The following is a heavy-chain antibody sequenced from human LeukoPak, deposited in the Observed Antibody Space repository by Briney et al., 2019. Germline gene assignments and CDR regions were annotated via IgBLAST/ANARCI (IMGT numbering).Heavy chain of an antibody. D-gene: IGHD3-3*01. V-gene: IGHV3-30*04. CDR3: ARVFLERLTSGYFDN. Sequence: GGSLRLSCAASGFSFSDYAMHWVRQGPGKGLEWVAVISYSGQQKYYGDSVKGRFTVSRDNPKNTLYFQMNNLRDDDTAVYYCARVFLERLTSGYFDNWGQGTLVTVSP. J-gene: IGHJ4*02. CDR2: ISYSGQQK. CDR1: GFSFSDYA.